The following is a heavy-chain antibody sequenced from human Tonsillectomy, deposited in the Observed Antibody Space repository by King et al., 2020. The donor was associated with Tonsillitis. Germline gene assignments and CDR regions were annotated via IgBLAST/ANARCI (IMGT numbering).Heavy chain of an antibody. CDR3: ARERWLTWDYYFDY. Sequence: VQLQESGPGLVKPSETLSLTCTVSGGSISSYYWSWIRQPAGKGLEWIGRIYTSGSTNYNPSLKSRVTMSVDTSKNQFPLKLSSVTAAATAVYYCARERWLTWDYYFDYWGQGTLVTVSS. V-gene: IGHV4-4*07. D-gene: IGHD7-27*01. CDR2: IYTSGST. J-gene: IGHJ4*02. CDR1: GGSISSYY.